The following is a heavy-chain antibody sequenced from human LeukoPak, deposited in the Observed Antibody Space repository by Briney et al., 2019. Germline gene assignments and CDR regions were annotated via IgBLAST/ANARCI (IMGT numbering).Heavy chain of an antibody. J-gene: IGHJ4*02. CDR2: IRYDGSNK. CDR3: ARWGGSSIDY. D-gene: IGHD1-26*01. V-gene: IGHV3-30*02. Sequence: PGGSLRLSCAASGFTFSSYGMHWVRQAPGKGLEWVAFIRYDGSNKYYADSVKGRFTISRDNSKNTLYLQMNSLRAEDTAVYYCARWGGSSIDYWGQGTLVIVSS. CDR1: GFTFSSYG.